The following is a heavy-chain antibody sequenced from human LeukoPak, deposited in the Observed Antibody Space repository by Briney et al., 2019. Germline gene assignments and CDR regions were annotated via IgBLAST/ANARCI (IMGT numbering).Heavy chain of an antibody. CDR1: GGSISSYY. D-gene: IGHD2-2*01. Sequence: PSETLSLTCTVSGGSISSYYWSWIRQPPGKGLEWIGYIYYSGSTNYNPSLKSRVTISVDTSKNQFSLKLSPVTAADTAVYYCARWLGFGEYQLPPYYYYYGMDVWGQGTTVTVSS. CDR2: IYYSGST. CDR3: ARWLGFGEYQLPPYYYYYGMDV. V-gene: IGHV4-59*01. J-gene: IGHJ6*02.